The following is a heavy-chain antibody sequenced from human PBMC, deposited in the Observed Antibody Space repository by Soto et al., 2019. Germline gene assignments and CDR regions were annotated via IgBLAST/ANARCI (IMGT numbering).Heavy chain of an antibody. CDR2: INPNSGGT. J-gene: IGHJ4*02. D-gene: IGHD6-19*01. CDR1: GYTCTGYY. Sequence: ASGKVCCEASGYTCTGYYMHWVRQAPGQGLEWMGWINPNSGGTNYAPKFQGWGTMTRDTPISPAYMELRRLRSDDTAVYSCARDRGTGYRSGWYNYWGPGTLVTVSS. CDR3: ARDRGTGYRSGWYNY. V-gene: IGHV1-2*04.